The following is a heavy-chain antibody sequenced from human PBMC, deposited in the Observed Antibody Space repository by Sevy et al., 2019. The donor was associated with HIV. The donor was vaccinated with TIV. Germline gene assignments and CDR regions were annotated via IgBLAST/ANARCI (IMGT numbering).Heavy chain of an antibody. V-gene: IGHV4-59*13. D-gene: IGHD6-6*01. J-gene: IGHJ6*02. Sequence: AETLSLTCTVSGGSISSYYWSWIRQPPGKGLEWIGYIYYSGGTNYNPSLKSRVTISVDTSKNQFSLKLSSVTAADTAVYYCARGVRSSSLYYYGMDVWGQGTTVTVSS. CDR1: GGSISSYY. CDR3: ARGVRSSSLYYYGMDV. CDR2: IYYSGGT.